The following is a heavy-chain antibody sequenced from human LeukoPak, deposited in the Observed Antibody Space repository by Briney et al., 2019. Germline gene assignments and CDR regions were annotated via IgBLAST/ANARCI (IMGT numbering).Heavy chain of an antibody. CDR2: INHSGST. Sequence: PSETLSLTCAVYGGSFSGYYWSWIRQPPGKGLEWIGEINHSGSTNYNPSLKSRVTISVDTSKNQFSLKLSSVTAADTAVYYCARRAYCSGGSCYRRRLRHAFDIWGQGTMVTVSS. V-gene: IGHV4-34*01. D-gene: IGHD2-15*01. J-gene: IGHJ3*02. CDR1: GGSFSGYY. CDR3: ARRAYCSGGSCYRRRLRHAFDI.